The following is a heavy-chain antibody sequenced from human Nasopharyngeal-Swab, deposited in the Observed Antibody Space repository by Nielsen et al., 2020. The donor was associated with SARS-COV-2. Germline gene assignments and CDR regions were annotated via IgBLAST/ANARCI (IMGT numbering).Heavy chain of an antibody. CDR2: ISAYNGNT. CDR3: ARRSSRDYYDSSGYEDY. J-gene: IGHJ4*02. D-gene: IGHD3-22*01. CDR1: GYTFTSYG. Sequence: ASVNVSCKASGYTFTSYGISWVRQATGQGLEWMGWISAYNGNTNYAQKLQGRVTMTTDTSTSTAYMALRNLRSDDTAVYYCARRSSRDYYDSSGYEDYWGQGTLVTVSS. V-gene: IGHV1-18*01.